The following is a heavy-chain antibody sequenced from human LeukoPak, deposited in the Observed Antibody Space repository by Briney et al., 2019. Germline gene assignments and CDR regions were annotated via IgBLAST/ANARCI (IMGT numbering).Heavy chain of an antibody. V-gene: IGHV4-34*01. Sequence: SETLSLTCAVYGGSFSGYYWSWIRQPPGKGLEWIGEINHSGSTNYNPSLKSRVTISVDTSKNQFSLKLSSVTAADTAVYYCARADSGGYHDFDYWGQGTLVTVSS. D-gene: IGHD3-22*01. CDR2: INHSGST. CDR1: GGSFSGYY. CDR3: ARADSGGYHDFDY. J-gene: IGHJ4*02.